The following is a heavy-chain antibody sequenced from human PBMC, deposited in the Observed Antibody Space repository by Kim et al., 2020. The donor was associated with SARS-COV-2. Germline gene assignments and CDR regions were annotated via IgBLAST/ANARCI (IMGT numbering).Heavy chain of an antibody. J-gene: IGHJ6*02. Sequence: GGSLRLSCVASGFTFNSYAMSWVRQAPGRGLEWVSSISGSGFSTYYADSVKGRFTISRDNSKNTLFLHMKSLRAEDTAVYYCANDGLTANGDYGSGNYGVVGGHDMDVWGQGTTVTVSS. CDR3: ANDGLTANGDYGSGNYGVVGGHDMDV. CDR2: ISGSGFST. V-gene: IGHV3-23*01. CDR1: GFTFNSYA. D-gene: IGHD3-10*01.